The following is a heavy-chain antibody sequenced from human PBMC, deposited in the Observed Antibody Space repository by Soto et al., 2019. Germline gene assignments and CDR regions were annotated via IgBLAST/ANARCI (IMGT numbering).Heavy chain of an antibody. CDR1: GFTCSSYS. Sequence: PGGSLRLSCAASGFTCSSYSMNWVRQAPGKGLEWVSSISSSSSYIYYADSVKGRFTISRDNAKNSLYLQMNSLRAEDTAVYYCASNIQLWLSEAADAFDIWGQGTMVTVSS. CDR2: ISSSSSYI. D-gene: IGHD5-18*01. CDR3: ASNIQLWLSEAADAFDI. J-gene: IGHJ3*02. V-gene: IGHV3-21*01.